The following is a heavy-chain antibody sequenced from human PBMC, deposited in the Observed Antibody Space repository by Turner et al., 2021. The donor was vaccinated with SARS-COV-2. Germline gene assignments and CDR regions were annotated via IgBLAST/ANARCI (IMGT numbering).Heavy chain of an antibody. V-gene: IGHV3-23*01. J-gene: IGHJ3*02. CDR3: ARGLRYFDWLLGSFEIALDI. CDR1: GFPFSSDA. D-gene: IGHD3-9*01. CDR2: ISGSGGRT. Sequence: ELQLLASGGGLVQPGGSLILSCSASGFPFSSDAMTWVRQAQGKGLEGVSAISGSGGRTYYADSVKGRFTISRDNSKNTMYLQMNSLRAEDTDVYYCARGLRYFDWLLGSFEIALDIWGQGTMVTVSS.